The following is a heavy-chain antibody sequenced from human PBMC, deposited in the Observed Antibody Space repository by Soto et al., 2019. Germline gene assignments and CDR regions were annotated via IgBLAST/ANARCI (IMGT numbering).Heavy chain of an antibody. V-gene: IGHV1-69*01. D-gene: IGHD1-1*01. Sequence: QVQLVQSGAEVKKPGSSVKLSCKTSGDTFSTFAIYWVRQAPGHGLKWMGGIIPVYNSPNYTPSFQGRATITADESATTAYMELSSLTSADTAIYYCARASVAFTWNDRIDYWGQGALVTVSS. J-gene: IGHJ4*02. CDR2: IIPVYNSP. CDR3: ARASVAFTWNDRIDY. CDR1: GDTFSTFA.